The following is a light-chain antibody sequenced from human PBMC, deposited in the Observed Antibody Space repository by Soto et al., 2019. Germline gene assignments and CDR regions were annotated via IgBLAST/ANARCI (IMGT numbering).Light chain of an antibody. Sequence: IVMAQSPATLSGSPGESATLSCRASQNIYYNVAWYQHRPGQAPRLLIYRASTRATGVPARFSGSGSGTEFTLTISSLQSEDFTVYSCLQYHNLWAFGQGTKV. CDR1: QNIYYN. V-gene: IGKV3-15*01. CDR3: LQYHNLWA. J-gene: IGKJ1*01. CDR2: RAS.